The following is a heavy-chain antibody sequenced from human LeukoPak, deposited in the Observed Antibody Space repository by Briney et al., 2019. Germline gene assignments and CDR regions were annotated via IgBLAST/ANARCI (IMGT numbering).Heavy chain of an antibody. CDR3: ARDRRIAAAGDYYMDV. CDR1: GYSISSGYY. V-gene: IGHV4-38-2*02. CDR2: IYHSGST. D-gene: IGHD6-13*01. J-gene: IGHJ6*03. Sequence: PSVTLSLTCAVSGYSISSGYYWGWIRQPPGKGLEWIGSIYHSGSTYYNPSLKSRVTISVDTSKNQFSLKLSSVTAADTAVYYCARDRRIAAAGDYYMDVWGKGTTVTVSS.